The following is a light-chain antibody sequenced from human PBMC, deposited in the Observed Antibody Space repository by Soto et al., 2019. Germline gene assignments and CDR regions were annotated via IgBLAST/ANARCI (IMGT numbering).Light chain of an antibody. CDR2: AAS. CDR1: QSIANY. CDR3: QQSYNAPRT. J-gene: IGKJ2*01. V-gene: IGKV1-39*01. Sequence: DIQMTQTPSSLSASVGDRVTITCRASQSIANYFNWYQQKPGKAPKLLIYAASNLRSGVPSRFSGSASGTDFTLTVSSLHPEDFATYYCQQSYNAPRTFGQGTKLEIE.